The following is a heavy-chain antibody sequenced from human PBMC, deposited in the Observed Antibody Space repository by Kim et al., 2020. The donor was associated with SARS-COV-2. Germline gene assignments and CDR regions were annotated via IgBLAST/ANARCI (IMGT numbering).Heavy chain of an antibody. J-gene: IGHJ4*02. CDR2: IGGSGGST. V-gene: IGHV3-23*01. CDR1: GFTFGSYG. CDR3: AKVLSYGSGSYYYD. Sequence: GGSLRLSCAAPGFTFGSYGMTWVRQAPGQGLEWVSSIGGSGGSTYYADSVKGRFIISRDNSKNTLFLQMNSLRGDDTAVYFCAKVLSYGSGSYYYDWGQGTLVTVSS. D-gene: IGHD3-10*01.